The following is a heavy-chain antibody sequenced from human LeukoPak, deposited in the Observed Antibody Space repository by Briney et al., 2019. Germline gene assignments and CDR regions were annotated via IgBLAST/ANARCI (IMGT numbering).Heavy chain of an antibody. CDR1: GFTFSDYY. CDR3: ATAPGYSSGWYGSFDY. Sequence: PGGSLRLSCAASGFTFSDYYMSWIRQAPGKGLELVSYISSSGSYTNYADSVKGRFTISRDNAEKSLYLQMNSLRAEDTAVYYCATAPGYSSGWYGSFDYWGQGTLVTVSS. CDR2: ISSSGSYT. J-gene: IGHJ4*02. D-gene: IGHD6-19*01. V-gene: IGHV3-11*03.